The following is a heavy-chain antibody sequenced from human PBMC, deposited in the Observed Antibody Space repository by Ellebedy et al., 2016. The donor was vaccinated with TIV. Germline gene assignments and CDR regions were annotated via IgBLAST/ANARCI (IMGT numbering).Heavy chain of an antibody. CDR2: IAGRTSLI. J-gene: IGHJ4*02. V-gene: IGHV3-48*04. Sequence: PGGSLRLSCAGSGFNFGAYSVNWVRQAPGKGLEWLAYIAGRTSLIYYADSVKGRFTISRDNAKNSAFLQMNSLRVEDTAMYYCVRWGDYEGWELWGQGTLVTVSS. CDR1: GFNFGAYS. D-gene: IGHD4-17*01. CDR3: VRWGDYEGWEL.